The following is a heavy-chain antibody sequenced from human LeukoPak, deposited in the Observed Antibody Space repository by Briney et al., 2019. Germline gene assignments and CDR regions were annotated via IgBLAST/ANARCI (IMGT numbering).Heavy chain of an antibody. CDR1: GGSISSYY. J-gene: IGHJ4*02. D-gene: IGHD6-19*01. CDR2: IYYSGST. Sequence: PSETLSLTCTVSGGSISSYYWSWIRQPPGKGLEWIGYIYYSGSTNYNPSLKSRVTISVDTSKNQFSLKLSSVTAADTAVYYCARHARYSSGPVTGYYFDYWGQGTLVTVSS. V-gene: IGHV4-59*01. CDR3: ARHARYSSGPVTGYYFDY.